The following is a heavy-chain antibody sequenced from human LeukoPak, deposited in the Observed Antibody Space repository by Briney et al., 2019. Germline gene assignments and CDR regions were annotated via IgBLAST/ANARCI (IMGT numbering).Heavy chain of an antibody. CDR2: INHSGST. J-gene: IGHJ4*02. V-gene: IGHV4-34*01. D-gene: IGHD4-17*01. CDR1: GGSFSGYY. CDR3: ARKVNDYGIVR. Sequence: PSETLSLTCAVYGGSFSGYYWSWLRQPPGKGLEWIGEINHSGSTNYNPSLKSRVTISVDTSKNQFSLKLSSVTAADTAVYYCARKVNDYGIVRWGQGTLVTVSS.